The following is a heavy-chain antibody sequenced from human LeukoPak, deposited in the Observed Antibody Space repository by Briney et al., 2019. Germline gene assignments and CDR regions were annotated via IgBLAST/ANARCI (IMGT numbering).Heavy chain of an antibody. V-gene: IGHV1-2*02. CDR3: ARRYTNSWYDTDY. Sequence: ASVKVSCTASGYTFNGYYIHWVRQAPGQGLEWMGWINPNSGGTHYAQKFQGTVTMTRDTSISTAYMELSRLRSDDTAIYYCARRYTNSWYDTDYWGQGTLVTVSS. J-gene: IGHJ4*02. CDR2: INPNSGGT. D-gene: IGHD6-13*01. CDR1: GYTFNGYY.